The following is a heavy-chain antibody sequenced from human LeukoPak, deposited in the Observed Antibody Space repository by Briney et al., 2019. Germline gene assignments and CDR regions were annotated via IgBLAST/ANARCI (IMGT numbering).Heavy chain of an antibody. Sequence: PGGSLRLSCAASGFTFSSYGMHWVRQAPGKGLEWVAVISYDGSNKYYADSVKGRFTISRGNSKNTLYLQMNSLRAEDTAVYYCAKDSEQVVPAAIMDYWGQGTLVTVSS. D-gene: IGHD2-2*02. CDR1: GFTFSSYG. J-gene: IGHJ4*02. V-gene: IGHV3-30*18. CDR2: ISYDGSNK. CDR3: AKDSEQVVPAAIMDY.